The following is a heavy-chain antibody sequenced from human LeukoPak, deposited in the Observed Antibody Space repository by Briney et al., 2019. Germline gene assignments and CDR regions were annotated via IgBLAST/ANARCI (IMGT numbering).Heavy chain of an antibody. CDR2: INPNSGGT. CDR3: AREEYSSSSGFDY. D-gene: IGHD6-6*01. CDR1: GYTFTGYY. Sequence: ASVKVSCKASGYTFTGYYMHWVRQAPGQGLEWMGWINPNSGGTNYAQKFQGRVTITRDTSISTAYMELSRLRSDDTAVYYCAREEYSSSSGFDYWGQGTLVTVSS. J-gene: IGHJ4*02. V-gene: IGHV1-2*02.